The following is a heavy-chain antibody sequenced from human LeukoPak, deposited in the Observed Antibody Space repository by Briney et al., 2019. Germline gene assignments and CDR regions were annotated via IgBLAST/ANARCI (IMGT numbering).Heavy chain of an antibody. D-gene: IGHD5-18*01. J-gene: IGHJ6*03. V-gene: IGHV4-59*11. Sequence: SETLSLTCTVSGGSMTNHYWTRIRQPPGEGLEWLAYIYYYGSTNYNPSLESRLTLTVDTSKNQFSLKLSSVTAADAAVYYCAREGAGSYGFRYIDVWGKGTTVTVS. CDR2: IYYYGST. CDR3: AREGAGSYGFRYIDV. CDR1: GGSMTNHY.